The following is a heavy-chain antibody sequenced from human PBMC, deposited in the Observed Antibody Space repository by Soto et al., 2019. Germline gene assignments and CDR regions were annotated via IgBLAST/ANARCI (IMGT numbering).Heavy chain of an antibody. V-gene: IGHV3-23*01. CDR2: ISGSGGTT. Sequence: EVQLLESGGGLGQPGGSLRLSCAASGFTFSSYAMTWVRQAPGQGLEWVASISGSGGTTNYADSVKGRFTISRDNSKNTAYLQMNSLGVEDTAVYYCARDRGYDAHDYYYNAMDVWGQGTTVTVSS. D-gene: IGHD2-15*01. J-gene: IGHJ6*02. CDR3: ARDRGYDAHDYYYNAMDV. CDR1: GFTFSSYA.